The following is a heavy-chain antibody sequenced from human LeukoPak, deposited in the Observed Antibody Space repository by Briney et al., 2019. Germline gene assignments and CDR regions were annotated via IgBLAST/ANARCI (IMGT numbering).Heavy chain of an antibody. V-gene: IGHV4-30-4*01. J-gene: IGHJ4*02. CDR3: ASTVTHYDYGDYVLGY. CDR1: GGSISSGDYY. D-gene: IGHD4-17*01. Sequence: SETLSLTCTVSGGSISSGDYYWSWIRQPPGKGLEWIGYIYYSGSTYYNPSLKSRVTISVDTSKNQFSLKLSSVAAADTAVYYCASTVTHYDYGDYVLGYWGQGTLVTVSS. CDR2: IYYSGST.